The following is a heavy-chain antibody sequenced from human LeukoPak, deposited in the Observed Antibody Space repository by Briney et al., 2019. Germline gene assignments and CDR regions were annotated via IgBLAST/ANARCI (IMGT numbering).Heavy chain of an antibody. D-gene: IGHD5-12*01. J-gene: IGHJ4*02. CDR1: GGYLREYQ. Sequence: SETLALTCAVSGGYLREYQWRLIGQPAGKGLEGVGHINTNWKSYYKPSLRRRPTFSVGPSRDQFPLQLSSVTAADTAMYYCATCYDYKVAPFDLWGQGTLVTVSS. CDR2: INTNWKS. V-gene: IGHV4-4*07. CDR3: ATCYDYKVAPFDL.